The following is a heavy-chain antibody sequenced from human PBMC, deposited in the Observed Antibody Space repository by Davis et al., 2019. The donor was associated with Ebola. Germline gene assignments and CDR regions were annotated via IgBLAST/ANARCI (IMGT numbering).Heavy chain of an antibody. D-gene: IGHD2/OR15-2a*01. J-gene: IGHJ4*02. CDR1: GSISTTYW. V-gene: IGHV5-51*01. CDR2: IYPGDSDT. CDR3: ARQESLYGSSDY. Sequence: GASLKISCKGSGSISTTYWIAWVRQPPAKSLAWLGIIYPGDSDTRYSPAFEGQVTISVDRSISTAYLQWSSLKASDIAIYYCARQESLYGSSDYWGQGTLVTVSS.